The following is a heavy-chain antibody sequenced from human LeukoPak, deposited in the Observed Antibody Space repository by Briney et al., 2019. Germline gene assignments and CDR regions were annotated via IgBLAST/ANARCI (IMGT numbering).Heavy chain of an antibody. CDR3: ARQYYDSSGYYPWYFDY. D-gene: IGHD3-22*01. J-gene: IGHJ4*02. Sequence: SQALSLTCTVSGGSFSSSTYYWGWIRQPPGKGLEWIGSVYYSGSTYYNQSLKSRVTISVDTSKNQFSLKLTSVTAADTAVYYCARQYYDSSGYYPWYFDYWGQGTLVTVSS. CDR2: VYYSGST. CDR1: GGSFSSSTYY. V-gene: IGHV4-39*01.